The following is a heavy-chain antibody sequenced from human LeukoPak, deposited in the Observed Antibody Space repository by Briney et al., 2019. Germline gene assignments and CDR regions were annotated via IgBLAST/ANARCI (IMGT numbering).Heavy chain of an antibody. Sequence: SQTLSLTCTVSGGSISSGGYYWSWIRQHPGEGLEWIGYIYYSGSTYYNPSLKSRVTISVDTPKNQFSLKLSSVTAADTAVYYCARMTTVTPENWFDPWGQGTLVTVSS. D-gene: IGHD4-17*01. CDR1: GGSISSGGYY. V-gene: IGHV4-31*03. J-gene: IGHJ5*02. CDR2: IYYSGST. CDR3: ARMTTVTPENWFDP.